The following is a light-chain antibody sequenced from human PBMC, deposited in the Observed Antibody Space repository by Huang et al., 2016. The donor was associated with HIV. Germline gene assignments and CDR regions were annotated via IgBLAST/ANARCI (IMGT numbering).Light chain of an antibody. CDR1: QGISSY. CDR2: AAS. CDR3: QQLNSYPEGFT. J-gene: IGKJ3*01. V-gene: IGKV1-9*01. Sequence: IQLTQSPSSLSASVGDRVTFTCRASQGISSYLAWYQQKPGKAPKLLIYAASTLQSGVPSRFSGSGSGTDFTLTISSLQPEDFATYYCQQLNSYPEGFTFGPGTKVDIK.